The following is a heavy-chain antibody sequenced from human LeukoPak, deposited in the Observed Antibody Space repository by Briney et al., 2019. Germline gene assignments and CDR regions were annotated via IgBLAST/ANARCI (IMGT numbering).Heavy chain of an antibody. CDR3: AKDLWFGELPHRRDAFDI. D-gene: IGHD3-10*01. V-gene: IGHV3-23*01. J-gene: IGHJ3*02. CDR1: GFTFSSYA. Sequence: GGSLRLSCAASGFTFSSYAMSWVRQAPGKGLGWVSAISGSGGSTYYADSVKGRFTISRDNSKNTLYLQMNSLRAEDTAVYYCAKDLWFGELPHRRDAFDIWGQGTMVTVSS. CDR2: ISGSGGST.